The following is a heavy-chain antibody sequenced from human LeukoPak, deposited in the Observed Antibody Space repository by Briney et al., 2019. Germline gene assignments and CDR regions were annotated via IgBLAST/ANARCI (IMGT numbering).Heavy chain of an antibody. J-gene: IGHJ4*02. CDR1: GFTFSSYA. Sequence: PGGSLRLSCAASGFTFSSYAMSWVRQAPGKGPEWVAVISNDGSNNADSVRGRFTISRDNSKNTLYLQMNSLRVEDSAVYHCARDFGGSYPSTTDYWGQGTLVTVSS. CDR3: ARDFGGSYPSTTDY. V-gene: IGHV3-30*04. D-gene: IGHD1-26*01. CDR2: ISNDGSN.